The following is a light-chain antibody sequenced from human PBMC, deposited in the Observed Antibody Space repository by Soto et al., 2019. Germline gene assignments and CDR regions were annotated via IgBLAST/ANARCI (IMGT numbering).Light chain of an antibody. V-gene: IGKV3-20*01. J-gene: IGKJ4*01. CDR2: GAS. Sequence: EIVLTHSPGTLSLSPGERATISCRASQSVSSSYLAWYQQKPGQAPRLLIYGASSRATGIPDRFSGSGSGTDFTLTISRLEPEDFAVYYCQQYGSSLLTFGGRTKVDIK. CDR3: QQYGSSLLT. CDR1: QSVSSSY.